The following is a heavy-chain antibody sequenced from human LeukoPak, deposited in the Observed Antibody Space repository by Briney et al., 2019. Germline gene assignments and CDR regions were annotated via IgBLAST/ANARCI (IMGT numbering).Heavy chain of an antibody. CDR3: ARGPRLDSSGWYYGAFDI. CDR2: INPNSGGT. V-gene: IGHV1-2*06. D-gene: IGHD6-19*01. Sequence: GYTXXXYYMXXVRQAPGQGLEWMGRINPNSGGTNYAQKFQGRVTMTRDTSISTAYMELSRLRSGDTAVYYCARGPRLDSSGWYYGAFDIWGQGTMVTVSS. CDR1: GYTXXXYY. J-gene: IGHJ3*02.